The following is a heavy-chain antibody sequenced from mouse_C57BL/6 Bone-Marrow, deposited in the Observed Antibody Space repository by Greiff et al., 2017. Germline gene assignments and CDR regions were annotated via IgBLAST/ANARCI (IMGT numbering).Heavy chain of an antibody. CDR2: IDPSDSYT. CDR1: GYTFTSYW. CDR3: AKGDYDGSWFAY. D-gene: IGHD2-4*01. J-gene: IGHJ3*01. V-gene: IGHV1-69*01. Sequence: VQLQQPGAELVMPGASVKLSCKASGYTFTSYWMHWVKQRPGQGLEWIGEIDPSDSYTNYNQKFKGKSTLTVDKSSSTAYMQLSSLTSEASAVYYGAKGDYDGSWFAYWGQGTLVTVSA.